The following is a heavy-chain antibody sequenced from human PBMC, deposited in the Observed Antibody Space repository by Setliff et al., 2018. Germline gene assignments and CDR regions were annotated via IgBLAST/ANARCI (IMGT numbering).Heavy chain of an antibody. V-gene: IGHV3-30*01. Sequence: GGSLRLSCAASGITFSSYAMHWVRQAPGKGLEWVAVIPYDGINKYYADSVKGRFTISRDNSKNTLYLQMNSLRPEDTAVYYCAGDKPLQHNYNFWSGYCTYWGQGTLVTAPQ. J-gene: IGHJ4*02. CDR1: GITFSSYA. CDR3: AGDKPLQHNYNFWSGYCTY. D-gene: IGHD3-3*01. CDR2: IPYDGINK.